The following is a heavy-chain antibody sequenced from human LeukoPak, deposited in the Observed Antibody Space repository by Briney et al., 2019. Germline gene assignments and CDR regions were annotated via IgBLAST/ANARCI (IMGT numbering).Heavy chain of an antibody. Sequence: GGSLRLSCAASGFTFSSYAMSWVRQAPGKGLEWVSYISNSGSTIYYADSVKGRFTISRDNAKNSLYLQMNSLRAEDTAVYYCARHLSYYDSSGYHDAFDIWGQGTMVTVSS. CDR1: GFTFSSYA. J-gene: IGHJ3*02. V-gene: IGHV3-48*03. CDR3: ARHLSYYDSSGYHDAFDI. D-gene: IGHD3-22*01. CDR2: ISNSGSTI.